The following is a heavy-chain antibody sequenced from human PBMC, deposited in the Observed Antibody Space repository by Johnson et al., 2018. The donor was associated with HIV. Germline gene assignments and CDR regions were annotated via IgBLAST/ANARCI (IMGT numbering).Heavy chain of an antibody. Sequence: EVQLVESGGGLVQPGRSLRLSCAASGFTFDDYAMHWVRQAPGKGLEWVSGISWNSGSIGYADSVKGRFTISRDNAKNSLYLQMNSLRAEDTALYYCAKVSVADAFDIWGQGTVVTVSS. V-gene: IGHV3-9*01. CDR3: AKVSVADAFDI. CDR1: GFTFDDYA. D-gene: IGHD6-19*01. CDR2: ISWNSGSI. J-gene: IGHJ3*02.